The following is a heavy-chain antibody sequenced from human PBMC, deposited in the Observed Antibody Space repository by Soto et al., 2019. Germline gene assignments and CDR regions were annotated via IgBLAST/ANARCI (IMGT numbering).Heavy chain of an antibody. J-gene: IGHJ4*02. CDR1: GCTFNLYG. D-gene: IGHD3-3*01. V-gene: IGHV1-18*01. Sequence: QVQLVQSGGEVKKPGASVKVSCKASGCTFNLYGITWVRQAPGEGPEWLGWISAQNGNATYAQRFKGRVTMTIETSTTTSYMELGSLTSDDTAIYSCARITSTSRALGYWGQGTLLTVSS. CDR2: ISAQNGNA. CDR3: ARITSTSRALGY.